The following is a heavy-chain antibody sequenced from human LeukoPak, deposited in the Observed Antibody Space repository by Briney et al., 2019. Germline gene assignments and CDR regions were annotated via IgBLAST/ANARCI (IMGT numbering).Heavy chain of an antibody. CDR1: GGSISSYY. CDR3: ASSVGYCSGGGCQDAFDI. Sequence: SETLSLTCTVSGGSISSYYWSWIRQPPGKGLEWIGYIYYSGSTNYNPSLKSRVTISVDTSKNQFSLKLSSVTAADTAVYYCASSVGYCSGGGCQDAFDIWGQGTMVTVSS. V-gene: IGHV4-59*01. J-gene: IGHJ3*02. D-gene: IGHD2-15*01. CDR2: IYYSGST.